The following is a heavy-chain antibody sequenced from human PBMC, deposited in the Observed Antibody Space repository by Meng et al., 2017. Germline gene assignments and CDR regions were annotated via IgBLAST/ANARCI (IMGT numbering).Heavy chain of an antibody. CDR3: ATRPPDSAWYGVFDY. CDR2: ISSSSSYI. CDR1: GFTFSSYS. D-gene: IGHD6-19*01. Sequence: GGSLRLSCAASGFTFSSYSMNWVRQAPGKGLEWVSSISSSSSYIYYADSVKGRFTISRDNAKNSLYLQMNSLRAEDTAVYYCATRPPDSAWYGVFDYWGQGTLVTVSS. V-gene: IGHV3-21*01. J-gene: IGHJ4*02.